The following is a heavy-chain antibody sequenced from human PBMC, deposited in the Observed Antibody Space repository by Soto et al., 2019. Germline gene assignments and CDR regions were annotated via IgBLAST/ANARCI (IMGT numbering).Heavy chain of an antibody. CDR3: ARARYCSSPSCYNHYYYGMDI. CDR2: LSVHTGQT. CDR1: DYTFTKYG. J-gene: IGHJ6*02. Sequence: QLVQSGPEVKKPGASVKVSCRASDYTFTKYGVSWVRQAPGQGLEWLGWLSVHTGQTRYARKVQGRATMTADTSANTAYMELRSLISDDTAVYYGARARYCSSPSCYNHYYYGMDIWGQGTTVTVSS. D-gene: IGHD2-2*02. V-gene: IGHV1-18*01.